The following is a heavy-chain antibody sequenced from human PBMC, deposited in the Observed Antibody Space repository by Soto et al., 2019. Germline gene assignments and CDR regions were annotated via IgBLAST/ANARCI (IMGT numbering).Heavy chain of an antibody. D-gene: IGHD4-4*01. J-gene: IGHJ6*02. Sequence: ASVKVSCKASGYTFTTSGISWVRQAPGQGLEWMGWINTYNSKTYYPPKLQGRVTLTTDTSTSTAYLQWNTLKASDTAMYYCARHISNFRYYYYAMDVWGQGTTVTVSS. V-gene: IGHV1-18*01. CDR3: ARHISNFRYYYYAMDV. CDR1: GYTFTTSG. CDR2: INTYNSKT.